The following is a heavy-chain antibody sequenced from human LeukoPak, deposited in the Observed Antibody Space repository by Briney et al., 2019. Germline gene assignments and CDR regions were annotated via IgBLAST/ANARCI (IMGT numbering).Heavy chain of an antibody. D-gene: IGHD2-15*01. CDR1: GYTFTGYY. CDR3: AREGCTGGTCYSPPY. V-gene: IGHV1-2*02. CDR2: INPNTGGT. Sequence: GASVKVSCKASGYTFTGYYMHWVRQAAGQGLEWMGRINPNTGGTDYAQKFQGRVTMTRDASISTGYMELSRLRSDDTAVYYCAREGCTGGTCYSPPYWGQGTLVTVSS. J-gene: IGHJ4*02.